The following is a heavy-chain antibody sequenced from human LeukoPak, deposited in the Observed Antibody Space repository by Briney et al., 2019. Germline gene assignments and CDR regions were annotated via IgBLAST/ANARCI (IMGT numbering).Heavy chain of an antibody. V-gene: IGHV3-13*01. J-gene: IGHJ4*02. D-gene: IGHD3-22*01. CDR1: AFSFSNYD. CDR2: IGTAGDT. Sequence: GGSLRLSCAASAFSFSNYDMHWVRQATGKGLEWVSAIGTAGDTYYPGSVKGRFTISRENAKNSLYLQMNSLRAGDTAVYYCARAAFSFSSGYYYDYWGQGTLVTVSS. CDR3: ARAAFSFSSGYYYDY.